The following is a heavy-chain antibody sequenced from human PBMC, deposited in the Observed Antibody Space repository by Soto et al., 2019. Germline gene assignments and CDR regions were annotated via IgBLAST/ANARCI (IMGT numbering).Heavy chain of an antibody. CDR1: GASISGFC. J-gene: IGHJ5*02. V-gene: IGHV4-4*07. CDR2: IYATGTT. CDR3: VRDGTKTLRDWFDP. Sequence: TLSLTCTVSGASISGFCWSWIRKSAGKGLEWIGRIYATGTTDYNPSLKSRVMMSVDTSKKQFSLKLRSVTAADTAVYYCVRDGTKTLRDWFDPWGQGISVTVSS. D-gene: IGHD1-1*01.